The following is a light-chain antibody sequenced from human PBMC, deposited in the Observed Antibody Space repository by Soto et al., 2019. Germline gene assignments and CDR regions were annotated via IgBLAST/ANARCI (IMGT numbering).Light chain of an antibody. CDR2: DVS. J-gene: IGLJ1*01. V-gene: IGLV2-14*03. Sequence: QSVLTQPASVPGSPGRSIAVSCTGTSNNIGGYNYVSWYQHHPGKAPKLMIYDVSNRPSGVSNRFSGSKSGNTASLTISGLQAEDEADYYCSSHSSTSTYVFGTGTKVTVL. CDR3: SSHSSTSTYV. CDR1: SNNIGGYNY.